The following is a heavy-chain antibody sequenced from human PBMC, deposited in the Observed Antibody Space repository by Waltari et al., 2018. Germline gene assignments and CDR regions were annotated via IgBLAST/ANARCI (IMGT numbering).Heavy chain of an antibody. J-gene: IGHJ1*01. V-gene: IGHV1-69-2*01. D-gene: IGHD1-26*01. CDR1: GYTFTDYY. CDR2: VDPEDGET. Sequence: EVQLVQSGAEVKKPGATVKISCQASGYTFTDYYMHWVQQAPGKGLEWMGRVDPEDGETIYAEKFQGRVTITADTSTDTAYMELSSLRSEDTAVYYCATVGGSYHEDYFQHWGQGTLVTVSS. CDR3: ATVGGSYHEDYFQH.